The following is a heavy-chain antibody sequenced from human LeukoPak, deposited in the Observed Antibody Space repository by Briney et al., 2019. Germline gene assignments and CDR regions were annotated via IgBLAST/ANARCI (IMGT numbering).Heavy chain of an antibody. Sequence: GGSLRLSCAASGFTFSSYWMSWVRQAPGKGLEWVANIKQDGSEKYYVDSVKGRFTISRDNAKNSLYLQMNSLRAEDTAVYYCARDEGYCSSTSCYLLDYWGQGTQVTVSP. CDR3: ARDEGYCSSTSCYLLDY. D-gene: IGHD2-2*01. V-gene: IGHV3-7*01. CDR1: GFTFSSYW. J-gene: IGHJ4*02. CDR2: IKQDGSEK.